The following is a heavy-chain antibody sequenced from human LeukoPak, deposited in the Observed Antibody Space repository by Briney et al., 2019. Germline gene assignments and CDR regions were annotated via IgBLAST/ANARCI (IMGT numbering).Heavy chain of an antibody. CDR3: ATDLPRYDSSLYGAFDI. Sequence: ASVKVSCKASGYTFTGYYMHWVRQAPGKGLEWMGGLDPEDGETIYAHNFQGRVTMTEDTSTDTAYMELSSLRSEDTAVYYCATDLPRYDSSLYGAFDIWGQGTMVTVSS. V-gene: IGHV1-24*01. J-gene: IGHJ3*02. CDR1: GYTFTGYY. CDR2: LDPEDGET. D-gene: IGHD3-22*01.